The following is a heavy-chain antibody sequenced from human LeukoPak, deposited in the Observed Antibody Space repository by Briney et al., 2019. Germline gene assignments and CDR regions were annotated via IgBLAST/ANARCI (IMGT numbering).Heavy chain of an antibody. D-gene: IGHD1-26*01. V-gene: IGHV1-2*02. J-gene: IGHJ3*01. CDR2: INPNSGGT. CDR1: GYTFTGYY. CDR3: ARVDPGNYYAFDF. Sequence: GASVKVSCKASGYTFTGYYMHWVRQAPGQGLEWMGWINPNSGGTNYAQKFQGRVTMTRDTSISTAYMELSRPRSDDTAVYYCARVDPGNYYAFDFWGQGTKVTVSS.